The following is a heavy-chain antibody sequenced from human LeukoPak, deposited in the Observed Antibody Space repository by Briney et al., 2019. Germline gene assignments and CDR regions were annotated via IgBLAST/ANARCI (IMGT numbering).Heavy chain of an antibody. CDR2: ISSSSSYI. J-gene: IGHJ4*02. Sequence: PGGSLRLSCAASGFTFSSYSMNWVRQAPGKGLEWVSSISSSSSYIYYADSVKGRFTISRDNAKNSLYLQMNSLRAEDTAVYYCARDQGRYSYYPEHHAMLNWGQGTLVTVSS. CDR3: ARDQGRYSYYPEHHAMLN. V-gene: IGHV3-21*01. D-gene: IGHD5-18*01. CDR1: GFTFSSYS.